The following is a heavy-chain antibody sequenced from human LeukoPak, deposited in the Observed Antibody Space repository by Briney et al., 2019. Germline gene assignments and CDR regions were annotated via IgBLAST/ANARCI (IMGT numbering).Heavy chain of an antibody. CDR2: IKSNSGGT. V-gene: IGHV1-2*02. CDR1: GYTFTDYY. Sequence: ASVTVSCTASGYTFTDYYIHWVRQAPGQGLEWMGWIKSNSGGTNYAQKFQGRVTMTRDTSISTAYMELSRLRSDDTAVYYCARASDYGDYEPFDYWGQGTLVTVSS. D-gene: IGHD4-17*01. CDR3: ARASDYGDYEPFDY. J-gene: IGHJ4*02.